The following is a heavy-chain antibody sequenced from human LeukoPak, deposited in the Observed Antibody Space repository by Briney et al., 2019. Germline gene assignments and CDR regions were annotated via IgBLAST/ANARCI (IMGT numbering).Heavy chain of an antibody. D-gene: IGHD7-27*01. CDR2: IYHSGST. CDR1: GGSISCGGYS. Sequence: PSETLSLTCAVSGGSISCGGYSWSWIRQPPGKGLEWIGYIYHSGSTYYNPSLKSRVTISVDRSKNQFSLKLSSVTAADTAVYYCARTNWEYYFDYWGQGTLVTVSS. CDR3: ARTNWEYYFDY. V-gene: IGHV4-30-2*01. J-gene: IGHJ4*02.